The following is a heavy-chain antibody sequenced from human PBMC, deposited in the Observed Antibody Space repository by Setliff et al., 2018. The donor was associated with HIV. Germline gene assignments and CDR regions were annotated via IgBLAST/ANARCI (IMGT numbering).Heavy chain of an antibody. J-gene: IGHJ6*03. CDR2: IDSNGRYI. V-gene: IGHV3-21*04. D-gene: IGHD3-9*01. CDR1: GFSFRSYS. Sequence: GGSLRLSCATSGFSFRSYSMNWVRQAPGKGPEWVASIDSNGRYISYADAVKGRFTISRDNDQGSLYLQMNSLRADDAAIYYCAKGTYYDLLTAYYLSDYYMDVWGQGTTVTVSS. CDR3: AKGTYYDLLTAYYLSDYYMDV.